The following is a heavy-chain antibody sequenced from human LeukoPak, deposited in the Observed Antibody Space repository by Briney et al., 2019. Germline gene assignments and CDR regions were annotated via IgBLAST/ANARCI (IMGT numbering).Heavy chain of an antibody. CDR2: LSGSGRLI. Sequence: TSGGSLRVSCAASGFSFSSATMNWVRQAPGKALEWVSSLSGSGRLIWYAGSVKGRFTISRDNAANSLFLQMNSLRVEDTAVYYCARDLQTGLAFDAWGQGTVVAVSS. V-gene: IGHV3-21*06. J-gene: IGHJ3*01. CDR1: GFSFSSAT. CDR3: ARDLQTGLAFDA. D-gene: IGHD7-27*01.